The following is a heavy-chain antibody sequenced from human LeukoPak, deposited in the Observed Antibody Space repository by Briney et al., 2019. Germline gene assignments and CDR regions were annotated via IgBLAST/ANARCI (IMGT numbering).Heavy chain of an antibody. CDR3: ARGHTAVTRHFDF. V-gene: IGHV3-7*01. D-gene: IGHD4-17*01. J-gene: IGHJ4*02. CDR1: GFTFSSYW. Sequence: GGSLRLSCAASGFTFSSYWMSWVRQAPGKRLEWVANIKQDGSEKYYVDSVKGRFTISRDNAKNSLYLQMNSLRAEDTAVYYCARGHTAVTRHFDFWGQGTLVTVSS. CDR2: IKQDGSEK.